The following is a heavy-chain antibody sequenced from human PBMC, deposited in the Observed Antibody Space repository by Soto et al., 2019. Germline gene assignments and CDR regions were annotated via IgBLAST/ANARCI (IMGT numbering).Heavy chain of an antibody. J-gene: IGHJ5*01. V-gene: IGHV4-39*01. CDR1: GGSVNSDSYY. CDR3: ARHGGFAVAGWGFGS. D-gene: IGHD6-13*01. Sequence: PSETLSLTCTVSGGSVNSDSYYWGWIRQPPGKGLEWIGSILNSGNTRYSPSLKSRVTISVDTSQNQFSLKLTSVTAADTALYYCARHGGFAVAGWGFGSWGLGTLVTVSS. CDR2: ILNSGNT.